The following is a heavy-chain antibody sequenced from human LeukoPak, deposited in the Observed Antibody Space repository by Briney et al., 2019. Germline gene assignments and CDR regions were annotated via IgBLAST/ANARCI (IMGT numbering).Heavy chain of an antibody. J-gene: IGHJ4*02. CDR3: ARVYGSGRASGDYFDY. CDR1: GHTFTRSY. V-gene: IGHV1-46*01. CDR2: INPSGTWT. D-gene: IGHD3-10*01. Sequence: GASVKVSCKASGHTFTRSYMHWVRQAPGQGLEWMGVINPSGTWTSYAQKFRGRITMTRDMSTSTDYMEMRSLGFEDTAVYYCARVYGSGRASGDYFDYWGQGTLVTVSS.